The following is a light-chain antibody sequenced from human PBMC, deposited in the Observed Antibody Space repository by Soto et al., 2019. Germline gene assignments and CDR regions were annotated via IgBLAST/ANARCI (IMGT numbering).Light chain of an antibody. CDR3: QQYSTYSHT. J-gene: IGKJ2*01. V-gene: IGKV1-5*03. CDR1: QSISNW. Sequence: DIQITQSPSTLSASVGDRVTITCRASQSISNWLAWYQQKPGKAPKLLIYRASALESGVPSRFSGSGSGTEFTLTISSLQPDDFATYYCQQYSTYSHTFGQGTKLEI. CDR2: RAS.